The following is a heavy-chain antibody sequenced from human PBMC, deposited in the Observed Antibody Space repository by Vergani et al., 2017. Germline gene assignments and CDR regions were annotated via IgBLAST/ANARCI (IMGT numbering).Heavy chain of an antibody. J-gene: IGHJ6*03. CDR3: ASRYCTNGVCYYYYYYMDV. Sequence: QVQLVESGGGVVQPGRSLRLSCAASGFTLSSYVMHWVRQAPGKGLEWVAVISYDGSNKYYADSVKGRFTISRDNSKNTLYLQMNSLRAEDTAVYYCASRYCTNGVCYYYYYYMDVWGKGTTVTVSS. CDR2: ISYDGSNK. D-gene: IGHD2-8*01. V-gene: IGHV3-30-3*01. CDR1: GFTLSSYV.